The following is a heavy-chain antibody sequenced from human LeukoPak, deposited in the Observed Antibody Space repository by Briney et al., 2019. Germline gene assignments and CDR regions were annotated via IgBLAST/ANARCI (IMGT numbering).Heavy chain of an antibody. CDR1: GGSISSSSYY. V-gene: IGHV4-39*01. Sequence: SETLSLTCTVSGGSISSSSYYWGWIRQPPGKGLEWIGSIYYSGSTYYNPSLKSRVTISVDTSKNQFSLKLSSVTAADTAVYYCARLGGSYYYYYYMDVWGKGTTVTVSS. D-gene: IGHD1-26*01. J-gene: IGHJ6*03. CDR3: ARLGGSYYYYYYMDV. CDR2: IYYSGST.